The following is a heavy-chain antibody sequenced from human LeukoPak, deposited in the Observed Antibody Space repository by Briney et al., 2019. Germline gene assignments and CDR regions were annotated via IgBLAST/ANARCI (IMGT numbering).Heavy chain of an antibody. CDR3: ATDLNPLGVPTSGTYNCFHP. CDR2: INPNSGGT. Sequence: ASVKVSCRASGYTFTGYYMHWVRQAPGQGLEWMGLINPNSGGTEYAPKFQGRVTMTRDTSISTAYMELSRLISDDTAVYYCATDLNPLGVPTSGTYNCFHPWGQGTLVTVSP. J-gene: IGHJ5*02. D-gene: IGHD2-2*01. CDR1: GYTFTGYY. V-gene: IGHV1-2*02.